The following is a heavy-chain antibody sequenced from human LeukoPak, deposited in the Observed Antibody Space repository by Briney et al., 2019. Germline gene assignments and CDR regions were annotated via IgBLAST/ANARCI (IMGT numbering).Heavy chain of an antibody. CDR3: ASRITGTISYYFDY. CDR2: INHSGST. J-gene: IGHJ4*02. D-gene: IGHD1-20*01. Sequence: PSETLSLTCAVYGGSFSGYYWSWIRQPPGKGLEWIGEINHSGSTNYNPSLKSRVTISVDTSKNQSSLKLSAVTAADTAVYYCASRITGTISYYFDYWGQGTLVTVSS. CDR1: GGSFSGYY. V-gene: IGHV4-34*01.